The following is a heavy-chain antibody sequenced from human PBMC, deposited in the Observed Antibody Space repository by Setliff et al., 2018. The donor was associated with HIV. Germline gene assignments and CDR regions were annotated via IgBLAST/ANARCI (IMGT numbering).Heavy chain of an antibody. CDR2: INPNSGVT. J-gene: IGHJ4*02. D-gene: IGHD3-3*01. V-gene: IGHV1-2*06. CDR1: GYTFTGYY. CDR3: AKVLGSMDAYYDYFFDH. Sequence: ASVKVSCKTSGYTFTGYYIHWVRPAPGQALEWMGRINPNSGVTTYAQNFQGRVAMTRDTSINTSYLELTRLRSDDTAVYYCAKVLGSMDAYYDYFFDHWGQGTLVTVSS.